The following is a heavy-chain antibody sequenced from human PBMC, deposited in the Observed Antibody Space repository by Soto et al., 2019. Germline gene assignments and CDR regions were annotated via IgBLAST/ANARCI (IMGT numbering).Heavy chain of an antibody. V-gene: IGHV4-34*01. D-gene: IGHD3-10*01. CDR3: ARSKIGYYGSGSIYGMDV. CDR1: CGAFRGYY. Sequence: SSETLSLTCAVYCGAFRGYYWGWIRQPPGKGLEWIGEINHSGSTNYNPSLKSRVTISVDTSKNQFSLKLSSVTAADTAVYYCARSKIGYYGSGSIYGMDVWGQGSTVTVSS. J-gene: IGHJ6*02. CDR2: INHSGST.